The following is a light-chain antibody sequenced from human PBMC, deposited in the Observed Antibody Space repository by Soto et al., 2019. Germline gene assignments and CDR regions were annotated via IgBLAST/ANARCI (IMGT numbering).Light chain of an antibody. V-gene: IGLV1-40*01. Sequence: QSVLTQPPSVSAAPGQKVTISCSGSSSNIGNNYVSWYQLLPGTAPKFLIYLNNNRPSGVPDRFSGSKSGTSASLAITGLQAEDEADYYCQSYDSRLRAWVFGGGTKLTVL. CDR2: LNN. J-gene: IGLJ3*02. CDR3: QSYDSRLRAWV. CDR1: SSNIGNNY.